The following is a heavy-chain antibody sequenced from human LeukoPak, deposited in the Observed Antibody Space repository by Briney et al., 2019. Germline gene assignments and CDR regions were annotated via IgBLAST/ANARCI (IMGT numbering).Heavy chain of an antibody. CDR2: IKQQDGSEE. Sequence: GGSLRLSCVASGFAFSTYWMSWVRQAPGKGLEWVANIKQQDGSEEYYVDSVKGRFSIPRDNAKNSLYLQMNSLRAEDTAVYYCARDAGVATRLYYFDYWGQGTLVTVSS. D-gene: IGHD5-12*01. CDR3: ARDAGVATRLYYFDY. V-gene: IGHV3-7*01. CDR1: GFAFSTYW. J-gene: IGHJ4*02.